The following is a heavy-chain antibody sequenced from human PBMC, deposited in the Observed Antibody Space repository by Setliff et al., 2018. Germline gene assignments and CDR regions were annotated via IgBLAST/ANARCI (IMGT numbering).Heavy chain of an antibody. V-gene: IGHV4-4*09. J-gene: IGHJ6*03. D-gene: IGHD3-10*01. CDR2: IYTSGGT. CDR3: ARSNMGNYYDSGRYYYYYYMDV. CDR1: GDSMNDNH. Sequence: SETLSLTCTVSGDSMNDNHWTWMRQPPGKGLEWIGYIYTSGGTNYNPSLKSRVTISVDASKNQFFLKLTSVTAADTAVYYCARSNMGNYYDSGRYYYYYYMDVWGKGTTVTVSS.